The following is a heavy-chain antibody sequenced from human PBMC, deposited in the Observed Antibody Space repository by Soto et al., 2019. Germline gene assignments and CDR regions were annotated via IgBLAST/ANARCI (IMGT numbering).Heavy chain of an antibody. CDR2: IYSGGST. V-gene: IGHV3-66*01. J-gene: IGHJ4*02. CDR1: GFTVSSNY. D-gene: IGHD5-12*01. Sequence: EVQLVESGGGLVQPGGSLRLSCAASGFTVSSNYMSWFRQAPGKGLEWVSVIYSGGSTYYADSVKGRFTISRDNSKNTLYLQMNSLRAEDTAVYYCARATGGYDSPFDYWGQGTLVTVSS. CDR3: ARATGGYDSPFDY.